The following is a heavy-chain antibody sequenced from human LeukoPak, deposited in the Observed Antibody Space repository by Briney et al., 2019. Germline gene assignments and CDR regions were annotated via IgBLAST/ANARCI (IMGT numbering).Heavy chain of an antibody. V-gene: IGHV3-9*01. D-gene: IGHD6-19*01. CDR3: AKGSVAGTADLDY. CDR2: ISWNSGSI. CDR1: GFTFRTYW. J-gene: IGHJ4*02. Sequence: GGSLRLSCAASGFTFRTYWMHWVRQAPGKGLEWVSGISWNSGSIGYADSVKGRFTISRDNAKNSLYLQMNSLRAEDTALYYCAKGSVAGTADLDYWGQGTLVTVSS.